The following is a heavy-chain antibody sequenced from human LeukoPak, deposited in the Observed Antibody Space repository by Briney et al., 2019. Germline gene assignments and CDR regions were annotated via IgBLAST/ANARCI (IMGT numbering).Heavy chain of an antibody. Sequence: GGSLRLSCAASGFTVSSNYMSWVRQAPGKGLEWVSVIYSGGSTYYADSVKGRFTISRDNSKNTLYLQMNSLKAEDTAVYYYARDLMGCSSTSCYEQFDYWGQGTLVTVSS. CDR2: IYSGGST. CDR3: ARDLMGCSSTSCYEQFDY. J-gene: IGHJ4*02. CDR1: GFTVSSNY. V-gene: IGHV3-66*02. D-gene: IGHD2-2*01.